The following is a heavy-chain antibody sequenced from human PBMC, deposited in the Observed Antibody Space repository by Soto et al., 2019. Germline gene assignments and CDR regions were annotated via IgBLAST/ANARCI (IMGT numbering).Heavy chain of an antibody. V-gene: IGHV1-18*01. D-gene: IGHD6-19*01. J-gene: IGHJ1*01. CDR3: ARSATTGAGTRYFPH. CDR2: ISGYNGNT. CDR1: GYTFSSYG. Sequence: GASVKVSCKASGYTFSSYGISWVRQAPGQGLEWMGWISGYNGNTNYAQKFQGRVTMTTDTSTSTAYMELRSLRSDDTAVYYCARSATTGAGTRYFPHWGQGTLVTVSS.